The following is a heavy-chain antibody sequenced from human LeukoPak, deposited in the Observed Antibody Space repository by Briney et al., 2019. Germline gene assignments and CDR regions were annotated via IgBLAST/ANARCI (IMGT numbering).Heavy chain of an antibody. CDR1: GGSISSYY. CDR3: AGSLGGSYLSFDY. J-gene: IGHJ4*02. D-gene: IGHD1-26*01. Sequence: SETLSLTCTVSGGSISSYYWSWLRQPPGKGLEWIGYIYYSGSTNYNPSLKSRVTISVDTSKNQFSLKLSSVTAADTAVYYCAGSLGGSYLSFDYWGQGTLVTVSS. CDR2: IYYSGST. V-gene: IGHV4-59*01.